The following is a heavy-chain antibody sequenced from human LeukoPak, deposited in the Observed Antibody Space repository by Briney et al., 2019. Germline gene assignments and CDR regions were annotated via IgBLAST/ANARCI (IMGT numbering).Heavy chain of an antibody. J-gene: IGHJ4*02. D-gene: IGHD3-22*01. V-gene: IGHV3-30-3*01. Sequence: PGRSLRLSCAASGFTFSSYAMHWVRQAPGKGLEWVAVISYDGSNKYYADSVKGRFTISRDNSKNTLYLQMNSLRAEDTAAYYCARDNYYDSSGYLAYWGQGTLVTVSS. CDR2: ISYDGSNK. CDR3: ARDNYYDSSGYLAY. CDR1: GFTFSSYA.